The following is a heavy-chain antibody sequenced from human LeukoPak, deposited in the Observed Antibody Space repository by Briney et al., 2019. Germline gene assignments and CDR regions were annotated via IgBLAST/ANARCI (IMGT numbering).Heavy chain of an antibody. CDR2: INHSGNA. V-gene: IGHV4-34*01. CDR3: ARGQGTVTTH. D-gene: IGHD4-17*01. Sequence: KASETLPLTCAVSGGSFSGYYWTWIRQPPGKGLEWIGEINHSGNANYNPSLKSRVTISLDMSENHFSLKLTSVTAADTAVYYCARGQGTVTTHWGQGTLVTVSS. CDR1: GGSFSGYY. J-gene: IGHJ4*02.